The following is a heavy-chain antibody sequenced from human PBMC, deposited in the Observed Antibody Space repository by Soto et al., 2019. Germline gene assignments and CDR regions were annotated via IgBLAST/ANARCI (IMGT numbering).Heavy chain of an antibody. CDR1: GGSISSYY. D-gene: IGHD4-17*01. CDR3: ARVSGDYYYYGMAV. CDR2: IYYSGST. Sequence: QVQLQESGPGLVKPSETLSLTCTVSGGSISSYYWSWIRQPPGKGLEWIGYIYYSGSTNYHPSLKSRVTISVDTSKNQFSLKLSSVSAADTAVYYCARVSGDYYYYGMAVWGQGTTVTVSS. J-gene: IGHJ6*02. V-gene: IGHV4-59*01.